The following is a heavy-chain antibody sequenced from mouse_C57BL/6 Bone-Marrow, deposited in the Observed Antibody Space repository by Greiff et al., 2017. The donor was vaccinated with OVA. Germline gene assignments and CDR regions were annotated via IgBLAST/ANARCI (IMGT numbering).Heavy chain of an antibody. J-gene: IGHJ4*01. CDR2: INPNSKTI. Sequence: EVKLLESGGGLVQPGGSLKLSCAASGFDFSGYWMSWVRQAPGKGLEWIGEINPNSKTINYTPSLKEKFIISRDNARNTLYLQMSKVRSEDTALYYCARLAYYGFMAYWGQGTSVTVSS. V-gene: IGHV4-1*02. CDR3: ARLAYYGFMAY. CDR1: GFDFSGYW. D-gene: IGHD2-9*01.